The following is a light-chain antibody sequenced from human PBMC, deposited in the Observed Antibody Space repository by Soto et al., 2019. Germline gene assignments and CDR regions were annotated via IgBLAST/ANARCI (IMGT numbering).Light chain of an antibody. CDR2: SAS. V-gene: IGKV3-20*01. J-gene: IGKJ1*01. CDR1: QSVASSY. Sequence: EGVLTQSPGTLSLSPGERVTLSCRASQSVASSYLAWYQQKPGRAPRLLFYSASSRATGIPDRFSGSGSGTDFTLTISRLELEDFAVYYCHHFGSLPETFGQGTNVE. CDR3: HHFGSLPET.